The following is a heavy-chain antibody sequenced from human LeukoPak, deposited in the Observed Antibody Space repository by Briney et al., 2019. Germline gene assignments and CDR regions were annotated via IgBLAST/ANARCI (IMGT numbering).Heavy chain of an antibody. CDR3: ARPVLDYSSSWPFDY. CDR2: IKQDGSEK. CDR1: GFTFSSYW. V-gene: IGHV3-7*01. D-gene: IGHD6-13*01. J-gene: IGHJ4*02. Sequence: GSLRLSCAASGFTFSSYWMSWVRQAPGKGLEWVANIKQDGSEKYYVDSVKGRFTISRDNAKNSLYPQMNSLRAEDTAVYYCARPVLDYSSSWPFDYWGQGTLVTVSS.